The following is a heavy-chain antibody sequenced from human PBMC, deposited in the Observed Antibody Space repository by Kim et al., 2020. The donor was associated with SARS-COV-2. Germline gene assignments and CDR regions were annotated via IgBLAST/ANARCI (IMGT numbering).Heavy chain of an antibody. Sequence: SETLSLTCTVSGGSISSYYWSWIRQPPGKGLEWIGYIYYSGSTNYNPSLKSRVTISVDTSKNQFSLKLSSVTAADTAVYYCARQGSGWYGGYYYYYGMDVWGQGTTVTVSS. V-gene: IGHV4-59*01. CDR1: GGSISSYY. CDR2: IYYSGST. J-gene: IGHJ6*02. CDR3: ARQGSGWYGGYYYYYGMDV. D-gene: IGHD6-19*01.